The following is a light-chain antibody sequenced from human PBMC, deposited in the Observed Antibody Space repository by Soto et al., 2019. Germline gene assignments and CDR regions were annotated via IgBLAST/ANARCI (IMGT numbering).Light chain of an antibody. J-gene: IGKJ5*01. Sequence: IVMTQSQATLSVSLGERATLSCSASQTVRNNYLAWYQQKPGQAPRLLIYDASSRATGIPDRFSGSGSGTDFTLTISRLEPEDFAVYYCQQYGSSPPRITFGQGTRLEIK. CDR1: QTVRNNY. V-gene: IGKV3-20*01. CDR3: QQYGSSPPRIT. CDR2: DAS.